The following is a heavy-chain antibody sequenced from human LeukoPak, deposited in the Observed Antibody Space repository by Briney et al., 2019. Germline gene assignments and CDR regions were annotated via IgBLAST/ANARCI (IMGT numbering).Heavy chain of an antibody. Sequence: GGSLRLSCAASGFIFSNYGIHWVRQAPGKGLVWVSRINSDGSSTSYADSVKGRFTISRDNAKNTLYLQMNSLRAEDTAVYYCARGDSSGYYSVYWGQGTLVTVSS. CDR3: ARGDSSGYYSVY. CDR2: INSDGSST. CDR1: GFIFSNYG. J-gene: IGHJ4*02. D-gene: IGHD3-22*01. V-gene: IGHV3-74*01.